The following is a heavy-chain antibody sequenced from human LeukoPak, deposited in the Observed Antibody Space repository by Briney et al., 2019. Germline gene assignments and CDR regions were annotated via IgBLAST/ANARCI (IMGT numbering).Heavy chain of an antibody. CDR1: GFTFSSYG. V-gene: IGHV3-30*18. CDR2: ISYDGSNK. Sequence: PGGSLRLSCAASGFTFSSYGMHWVRQAPGKGLEWVAVISYDGSNKYYADSVKGRFTISRDNSKNTLYLQMNSLRAEDTAVYYCAKAPYSGNYYWGQGTLVTVSS. CDR3: AKAPYSGNYY. J-gene: IGHJ4*02. D-gene: IGHD1-26*01.